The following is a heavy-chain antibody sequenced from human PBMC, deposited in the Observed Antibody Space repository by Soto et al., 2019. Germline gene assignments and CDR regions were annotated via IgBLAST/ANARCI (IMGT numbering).Heavy chain of an antibody. D-gene: IGHD6-13*01. CDR2: IYYSGST. CDR3: ASGGYSSSWYSSWFDP. CDR1: GGSISSSSYY. Sequence: SETLSLTCTVSGGSISSSSYYWGWIRQPPGKGLEWIGSIYYSGSTYYNPSLKSRVTISVDTSKNQFSLKLSSVTAADTAVYYCASGGYSSSWYSSWFDPWGQGTLVTVSS. V-gene: IGHV4-39*01. J-gene: IGHJ5*02.